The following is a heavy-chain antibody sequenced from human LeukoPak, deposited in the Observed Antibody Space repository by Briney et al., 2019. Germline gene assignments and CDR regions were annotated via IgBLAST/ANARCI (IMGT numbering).Heavy chain of an antibody. CDR3: ARDPIGSSWPYYFDY. D-gene: IGHD6-13*01. Sequence: GASVKVSCKASGYTFTSYAMHWVRQAPGQRLEWTGWINAGNGNTKYSQKFQGRVTITRDTSASTAYMELSSLRSEDTAVYYCARDPIGSSWPYYFDYWGQGTLVTVSS. CDR1: GYTFTSYA. J-gene: IGHJ4*02. V-gene: IGHV1-3*01. CDR2: INAGNGNT.